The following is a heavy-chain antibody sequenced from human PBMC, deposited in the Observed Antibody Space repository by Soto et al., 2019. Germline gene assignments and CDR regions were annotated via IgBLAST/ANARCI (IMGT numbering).Heavy chain of an antibody. V-gene: IGHV4-39*01. D-gene: IGHD6-19*01. CDR2: IYYSGST. CDR3: ARHLFSSGWYLI. Sequence: QLQLQESGPGLVKPSETLSLTCTVSGGSISSSRYYWGWIRQPPGKGLEWIGSIYYSGSTYYNPSLKSRVTISVDTSKNQFSLKPSSVTAADTAVYYCARHLFSSGWYLIWGQGTMVTVSS. CDR1: GGSISSSRYY. J-gene: IGHJ3*02.